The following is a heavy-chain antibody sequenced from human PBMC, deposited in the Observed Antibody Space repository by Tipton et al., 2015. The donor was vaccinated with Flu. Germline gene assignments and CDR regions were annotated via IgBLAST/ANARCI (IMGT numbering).Heavy chain of an antibody. CDR1: GYSISSGFY. V-gene: IGHV4-38-2*02. Sequence: TLSLTCTVSGYSISSGFYWGWIRQPPGKGLEWIATIYHSGSTYYNPSLKSRVTISMDTSKNQFSLKLNSVTAADTAVYYCARPLNSGREYAFDIWGQGTKVTVSA. D-gene: IGHD1-26*01. CDR3: ARPLNSGREYAFDI. J-gene: IGHJ3*02. CDR2: IYHSGST.